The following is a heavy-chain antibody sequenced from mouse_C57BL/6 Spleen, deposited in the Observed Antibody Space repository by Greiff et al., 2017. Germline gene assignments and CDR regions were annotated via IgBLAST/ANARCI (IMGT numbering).Heavy chain of an antibody. CDR3: ARSRLDYYGSNYDFDY. J-gene: IGHJ2*01. CDR2: INPSSGYT. V-gene: IGHV1-4*01. CDR1: GYTFTSYT. D-gene: IGHD1-1*01. Sequence: QVQLKQSGAELARPGASVKMSCKASGYTFTSYTMHWVKQRPGQGLEWIGYINPSSGYTKYNQKFKDKATLPADKSSSTAYMQLSSLTSEDSAVYYCARSRLDYYGSNYDFDYWGQGTTLTVSS.